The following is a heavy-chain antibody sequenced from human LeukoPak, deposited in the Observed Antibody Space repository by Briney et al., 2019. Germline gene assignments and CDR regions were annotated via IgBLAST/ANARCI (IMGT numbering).Heavy chain of an antibody. CDR2: ISGSGGST. J-gene: IGHJ4*02. CDR1: GFTFSSYA. CDR3: AKGWRDSSGYSYSLYYFDY. V-gene: IGHV3-23*01. D-gene: IGHD3-22*01. Sequence: GGSLRLSCAASGFTFSSYAMSWVRQAPGKGLEWVSAISGSGGSTYYADSVKGRFTISRDNSKNTLYPQMNSLRAEDTAVYYCAKGWRDSSGYSYSLYYFDYWGQGTLVTVSS.